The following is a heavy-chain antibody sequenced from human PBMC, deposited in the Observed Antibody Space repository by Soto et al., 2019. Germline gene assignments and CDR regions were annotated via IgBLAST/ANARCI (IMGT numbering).Heavy chain of an antibody. CDR3: ARGRPYYYDSSGYLDY. Sequence: SETLSLTCDVSGASIKSDTWWTWVRQSPGKGLEWIGEIYHNGRAFDNPSLKGRVTISIDKSNNQFSLNLTSVTAADTAVYYCARGRPYYYDSSGYLDYWGQGTLVTVSS. V-gene: IGHV4-4*02. D-gene: IGHD3-22*01. CDR1: GASIKSDTW. CDR2: IYHNGRA. J-gene: IGHJ4*02.